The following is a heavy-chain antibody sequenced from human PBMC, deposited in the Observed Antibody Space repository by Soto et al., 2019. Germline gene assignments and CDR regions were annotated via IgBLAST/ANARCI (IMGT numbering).Heavy chain of an antibody. CDR1: GYTFTSYD. CDR3: ARAPQGGYSVNYYYFDY. Sequence: QVQLVQSGAEVKKPGASVKVSCKASGYTFTSYDINWVRQATGQGLEWMGWMNPNSGNTGYAQKFQGRVTMTRNTSISTGYMGLSRLRSEDTAVYYCARAPQGGYSVNYYYFDYCGQGTLVTVSS. D-gene: IGHD1-26*01. J-gene: IGHJ4*02. CDR2: MNPNSGNT. V-gene: IGHV1-8*01.